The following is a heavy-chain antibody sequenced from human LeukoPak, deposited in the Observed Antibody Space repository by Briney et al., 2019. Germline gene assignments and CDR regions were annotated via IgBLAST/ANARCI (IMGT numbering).Heavy chain of an antibody. J-gene: IGHJ6*03. V-gene: IGHV1-69*06. CDR1: GYTFTSYA. CDR2: IIPIFGTA. CDR3: ARIGARRDYGDYYYYYMDV. Sequence: SVKVSCKASGYTFTSYAMNWVRQAPGQGLEWMGGIIPIFGTANYAQKFQGRVTITADKSTSTAYTELSSLRSEDTAVYYCARIGARRDYGDYYYYYMDVWGKGTTVTVSS. D-gene: IGHD4-17*01.